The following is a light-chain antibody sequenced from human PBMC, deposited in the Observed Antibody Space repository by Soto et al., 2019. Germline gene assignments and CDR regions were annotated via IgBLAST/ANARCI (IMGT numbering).Light chain of an antibody. V-gene: IGKV3-11*01. CDR1: QSVSSH. CDR3: QQRDKWPVT. Sequence: EVVLTQSPATLSLSLGERATLSCTASQSVSSHLAWYQQKPGQAPRLLIYDASNRATGIPARFSGSGSGTDFPLSISSLKPEDFAVYYCQQRDKWPVTFGGGTKVEFK. J-gene: IGKJ4*01. CDR2: DAS.